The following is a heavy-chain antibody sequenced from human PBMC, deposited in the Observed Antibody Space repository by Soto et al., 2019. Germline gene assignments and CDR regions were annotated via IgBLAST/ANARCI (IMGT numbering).Heavy chain of an antibody. J-gene: IGHJ6*03. CDR2: ISLNSGSI. CDR1: GFTFDDYA. Sequence: EVQLVESGGGLVQPGRSLRLSCAASGFTFDDYAMHWVRQAPGKGLEWVSGISLNSGSIGYADSVKGRFTISRDNAKNSLYLQMNSLRAEDTALYYCAKAPGPSDYYYYMDVWGKGTTVTVSS. V-gene: IGHV3-9*01. CDR3: AKAPGPSDYYYYMDV.